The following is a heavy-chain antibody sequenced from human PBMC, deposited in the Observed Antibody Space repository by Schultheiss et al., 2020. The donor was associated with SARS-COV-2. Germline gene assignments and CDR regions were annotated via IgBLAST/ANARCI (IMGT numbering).Heavy chain of an antibody. J-gene: IGHJ6*02. CDR3: ASAGTTTSRGRYYYYYYGMDV. CDR2: ISAYNGNT. CDR1: GGTFSSYA. Sequence: ASVKVSCKASGGTFSSYAISWVRQAPGQGLEWMGWISAYNGNTNYAQKLQGRVTMTTDTSTSTAYMELRSLRSDDTAVYYCASAGTTTSRGRYYYYYYGMDVWGQGTTVTVSS. V-gene: IGHV1-18*01. D-gene: IGHD4-17*01.